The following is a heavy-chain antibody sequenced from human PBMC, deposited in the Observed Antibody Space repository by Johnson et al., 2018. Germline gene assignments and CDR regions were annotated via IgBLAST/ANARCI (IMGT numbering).Heavy chain of an antibody. D-gene: IGHD2-15*01. Sequence: VQLVESGGGLVQPGGSLRLSCAASGFTFSNFAMSWVRQTPGKGLEFVSAITATGIGTYYVDSVKGRFTIYRDNSKNTLYLQMNSLSAEDTAMYYCTKDHDCSGGSCYADYFQHWGQGTLVTVSS. V-gene: IGHV3-23*04. CDR2: ITATGIGT. J-gene: IGHJ1*01. CDR1: GFTFSNFA. CDR3: TKDHDCSGGSCYADYFQH.